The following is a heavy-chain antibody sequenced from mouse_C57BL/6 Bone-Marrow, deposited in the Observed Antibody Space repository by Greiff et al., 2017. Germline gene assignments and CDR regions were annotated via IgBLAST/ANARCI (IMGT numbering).Heavy chain of an antibody. CDR2: LDPENGDT. Sequence: EVQLQQSGAELVRPGASVKLSCTASGFNIKDDYMHWVKQRPEQGLEWIGWLDPENGDTEYASKFQGKATITADTSSNTAYLQLSSLTSEDTAVYYCTGYYDYENAMDYWGQGTSVTVSS. CDR3: TGYYDYENAMDY. CDR1: GFNIKDDY. J-gene: IGHJ4*01. D-gene: IGHD2-4*01. V-gene: IGHV14-4*01.